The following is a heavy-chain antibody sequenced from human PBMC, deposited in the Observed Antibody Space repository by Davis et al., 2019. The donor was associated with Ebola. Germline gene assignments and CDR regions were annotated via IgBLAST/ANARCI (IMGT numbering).Heavy chain of an antibody. V-gene: IGHV4-59*01. Sequence: PSETLSLTCTVSGGSISSYYWSWIRQPPGKGLEWIGYIYYSGSTNYNPSLKSRVTISVDTSKNQFSLKLSSVTAADTAVYYCARELGLGAARQLDYWGQGTLVTVSS. D-gene: IGHD6-6*01. J-gene: IGHJ4*02. CDR3: ARELGLGAARQLDY. CDR2: IYYSGST. CDR1: GGSISSYY.